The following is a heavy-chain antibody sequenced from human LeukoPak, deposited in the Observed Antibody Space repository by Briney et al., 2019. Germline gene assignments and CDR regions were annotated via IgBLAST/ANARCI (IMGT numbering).Heavy chain of an antibody. D-gene: IGHD3-3*01. V-gene: IGHV3-33*06. CDR3: AKGDFWNGLGEYFLY. J-gene: IGHJ1*01. CDR2: IWYDGSNK. Sequence: GGSLRLSCAASGFTFSSYGMHWVRQAPGKGLEWVAVIWYDGSNKYYADSVKGRFTISRDNSKNTLYLQMDSLRAEDTAVYYCAKGDFWNGLGEYFLYWGQGTLVTVSS. CDR1: GFTFSSYG.